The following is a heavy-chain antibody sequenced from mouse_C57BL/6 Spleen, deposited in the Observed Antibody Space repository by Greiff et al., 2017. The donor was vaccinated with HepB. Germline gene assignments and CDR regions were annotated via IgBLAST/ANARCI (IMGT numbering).Heavy chain of an antibody. CDR3: TRMTEYFDV. CDR1: GYTFTDYE. CDR2: IDPETGGT. J-gene: IGHJ1*03. D-gene: IGHD3-2*01. V-gene: IGHV1-15*01. Sequence: QVQLQQSGAELVRPGASVTLSCQASGYTFTDYEMHWVKQTPVHGLEWIGAIDPETGGTAYNQKFKCKAILTADKSSSTAYMELRSLTSEDSAVYYCTRMTEYFDVWGTGTTVTVSS.